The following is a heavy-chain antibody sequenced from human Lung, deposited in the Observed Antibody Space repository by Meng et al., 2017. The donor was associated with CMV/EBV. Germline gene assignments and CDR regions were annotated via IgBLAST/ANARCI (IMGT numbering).Heavy chain of an antibody. J-gene: IGHJ6*02. D-gene: IGHD6-19*01. CDR3: AAEALKEQWLVYYYGMDV. V-gene: IGHV1-58*01. Sequence: XVSXQASVFTFTSSAVQWVRQARGQRLEWIGWIVVGSGNTNYAQKFQERVTITRDMSTSTAYMELSSLRSEDTAVYYCAAEALKEQWLVYYYGMDVWXQGTXVTVSS. CDR1: VFTFTSSA. CDR2: IVVGSGNT.